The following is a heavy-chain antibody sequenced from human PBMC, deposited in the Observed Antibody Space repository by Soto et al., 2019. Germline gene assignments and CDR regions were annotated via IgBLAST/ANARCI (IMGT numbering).Heavy chain of an antibody. D-gene: IGHD6-19*01. V-gene: IGHV6-1*01. CDR1: WVSFSSNTAA. CDR2: TYYRSNWRH. Sequence: SQTFSLTSAISWVSFSSNTAACNCIRSSPSRGLEWLGRTYYRSNWRHDYAVSVKSRITVNPDTSKNHFSLQLNSVTPDDTAVYYCARGVAGSGFDLWGQGTLVTVSS. CDR3: ARGVAGSGFDL. J-gene: IGHJ4*02.